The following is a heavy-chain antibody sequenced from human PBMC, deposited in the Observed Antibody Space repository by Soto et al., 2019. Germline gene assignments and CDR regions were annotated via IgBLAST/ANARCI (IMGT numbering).Heavy chain of an antibody. D-gene: IGHD2-2*01. CDR1: GFNFSGYY. Sequence: GGSLRLSCAASGFNFSGYYMTWIRQAPGKGLEWISYISTSGGSTYYADSVKGRFTVSRDNSKNTLYLQMNSLRAEDTAVYYCATIVVPAARKYWGQGTLVTVSS. CDR3: ATIVVPAARKY. J-gene: IGHJ4*02. CDR2: ISTSGGST. V-gene: IGHV3-23*01.